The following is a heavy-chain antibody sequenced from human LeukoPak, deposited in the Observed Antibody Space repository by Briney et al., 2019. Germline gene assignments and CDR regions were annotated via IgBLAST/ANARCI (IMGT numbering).Heavy chain of an antibody. V-gene: IGHV1-18*01. CDR1: GYTFTSYG. CDR3: ARHPIEDFLFDP. J-gene: IGHJ5*02. CDR2: ISAYNGNT. Sequence: ASVKVPCKASGYTFTSYGISWVRQAPGQGLEWMGWISAYNGNTNYAQKLQGRVTMTTDTSTSTAYMELRSLRSDDTAVYYCARHPIEDFLFDPWGQGTLVTVSS. D-gene: IGHD3-3*01.